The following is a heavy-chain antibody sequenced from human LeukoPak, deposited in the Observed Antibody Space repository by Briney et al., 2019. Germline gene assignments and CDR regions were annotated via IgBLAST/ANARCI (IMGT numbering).Heavy chain of an antibody. CDR1: GFTFSSYS. CDR2: ISSSSTYI. J-gene: IGHJ4*02. CDR3: ARDSGTFFDH. V-gene: IGHV3-21*01. D-gene: IGHD2/OR15-2a*01. Sequence: GGSLRLSCAASGFTFSSYSMNWVRQAPGKGLEWVSSISSSSTYIHYADSVKGRFTISRDNAKNTLYLQMNSLRAEDTAVYYCARDSGTFFDHWGQGTLVTVSS.